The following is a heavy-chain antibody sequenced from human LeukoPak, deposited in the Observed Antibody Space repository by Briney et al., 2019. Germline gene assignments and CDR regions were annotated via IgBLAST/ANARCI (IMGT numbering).Heavy chain of an antibody. D-gene: IGHD3-3*01. J-gene: IGHJ6*02. V-gene: IGHV4-34*01. CDR1: GGSSSGYY. CDR2: INHSGST. Sequence: SETLSLTCAVYGGSSSGYYWSWIRQPPGKGLEWIGEINHSGSTNYNPSLKSRVTISVDTSKNQFSLKLSSVTAADTAVYYCARVLMTFGVVRYYYGMDVWGQGTTVTVSS. CDR3: ARVLMTFGVVRYYYGMDV.